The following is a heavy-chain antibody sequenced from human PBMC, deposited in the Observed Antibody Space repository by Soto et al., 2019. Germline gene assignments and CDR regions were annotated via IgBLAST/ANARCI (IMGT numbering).Heavy chain of an antibody. V-gene: IGHV4-31*03. D-gene: IGHD6-6*01. J-gene: IGHJ6*02. Sequence: PSETLSLTCTVSGGSISSGGYYWTWIRQHPGKGLEWIGYNYYSGITYYNPSLKSRVTISLDTSKNQFSLKLSSVTAADTAVYYCARGSSIAGLYYGMDVWGQGTLVTVSS. CDR3: ARGSSIAGLYYGMDV. CDR1: GGSISSGGYY. CDR2: NYYSGIT.